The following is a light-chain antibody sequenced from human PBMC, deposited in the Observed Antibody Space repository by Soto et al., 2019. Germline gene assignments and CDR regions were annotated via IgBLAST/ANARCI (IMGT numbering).Light chain of an antibody. CDR3: HQYGTSPLT. Sequence: EIVLTQSPCTLSLSPGERAPLSCRASQSVTSGYLAWYQQKPGQSPRLLMYGASSRATGVPDRFSGSGSGTDFTLTITRLEPEDFAVYYCHQYGTSPLTFGGGTKVDIK. CDR2: GAS. V-gene: IGKV3-20*01. J-gene: IGKJ4*01. CDR1: QSVTSGY.